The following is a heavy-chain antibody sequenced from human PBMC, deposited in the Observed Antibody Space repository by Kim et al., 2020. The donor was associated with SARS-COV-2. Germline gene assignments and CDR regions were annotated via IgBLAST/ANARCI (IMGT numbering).Heavy chain of an antibody. CDR2: IYSGGTT. CDR1: GFTVSSNY. CDR3: ARDLRSGSAVY. Sequence: GGSLRLSCAASGFTVSSNYMSWVRQAPGKGLEWVSVIYSGGTTYYADSVNGRFTISRDNSKNTLYLQMNSLRVEDTAVYYCARDLRSGSAVYWGQGTLVTVSS. V-gene: IGHV3-66*01. J-gene: IGHJ4*02. D-gene: IGHD1-26*01.